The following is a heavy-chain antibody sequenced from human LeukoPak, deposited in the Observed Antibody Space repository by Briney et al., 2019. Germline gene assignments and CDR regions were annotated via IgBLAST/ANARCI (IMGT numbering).Heavy chain of an antibody. Sequence: GGSLRLSCAASGFTFSSYGMHWGRQAPGKGLEWVTFIRYDGSTKYYADSVKGRFTISRDNSKNTLYLQMNSLSAEDTAVYYCVKALRLGDGHNYLFDFWGQGTLVTVSS. V-gene: IGHV3-30*02. D-gene: IGHD5-24*01. CDR1: GFTFSSYG. CDR3: VKALRLGDGHNYLFDF. CDR2: IRYDGSTK. J-gene: IGHJ4*02.